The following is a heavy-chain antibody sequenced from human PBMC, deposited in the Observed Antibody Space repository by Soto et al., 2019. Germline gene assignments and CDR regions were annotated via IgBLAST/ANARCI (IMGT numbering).Heavy chain of an antibody. CDR2: IYYSGST. V-gene: IGHV4-39*01. J-gene: IGHJ4*02. Sequence: SETLSLTCTVSGGSISSSSYYWGWIRQPPGKGLEWIGSIYYSGSTYYNPSLKSRVTISVDTSKNQFSLKLSSVTAADTVVYYCARHSTTGTTIDYWGQGTLVTVS. CDR1: GGSISSSSYY. CDR3: ARHSTTGTTIDY. D-gene: IGHD1-1*01.